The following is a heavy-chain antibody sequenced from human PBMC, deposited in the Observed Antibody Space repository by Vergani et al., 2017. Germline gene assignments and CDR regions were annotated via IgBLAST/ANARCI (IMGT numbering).Heavy chain of an antibody. Sequence: VQLVRSGAEVKKPGASVKVSCKASGYTFISYGITWVRQAPGQGLEWMGWISTYNGNTNYAQKFQGGVTMTTDTSTSTAYMELGSLRSDDTAVYYCARGPFSSSWNYFDYWGQGTLVTVSS. V-gene: IGHV1-18*01. J-gene: IGHJ4*02. CDR3: ARGPFSSSWNYFDY. D-gene: IGHD6-13*01. CDR1: GYTFISYG. CDR2: ISTYNGNT.